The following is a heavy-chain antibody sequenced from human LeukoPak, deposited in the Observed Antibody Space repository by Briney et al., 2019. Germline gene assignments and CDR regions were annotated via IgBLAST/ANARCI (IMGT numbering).Heavy chain of an antibody. D-gene: IGHD2-8*02. CDR2: IKTDGSEK. V-gene: IGHV3-7*01. CDR1: GFIFSSYW. Sequence: GGSLRLSCAASGFIFSSYWMSWVRQAPGKGLEWVANIKTDGSEKYYVDSVKGRFTISRDNANNSLYLQMNSPRAEDTAVYYCLRYCSGGVCPGWFDPWGQGTLVTVSS. CDR3: LRYCSGGVCPGWFDP. J-gene: IGHJ5*02.